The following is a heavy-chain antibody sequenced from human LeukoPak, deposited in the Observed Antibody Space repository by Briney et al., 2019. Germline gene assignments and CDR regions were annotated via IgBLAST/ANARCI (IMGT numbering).Heavy chain of an antibody. V-gene: IGHV3-23*01. Sequence: RGSLRLSCAASGFTFSTYAMNWVRQPPGKGLEWVSTISGGGDTYYADSVKGRFTISRDNSKNTLYLQMSSLRAEDTAVYYCATYGDYGRNYHYYNMDVWGQGTTVTVSS. CDR3: ATYGDYGRNYHYYNMDV. D-gene: IGHD4-17*01. J-gene: IGHJ6*02. CDR1: GFTFSTYA. CDR2: ISGGGDT.